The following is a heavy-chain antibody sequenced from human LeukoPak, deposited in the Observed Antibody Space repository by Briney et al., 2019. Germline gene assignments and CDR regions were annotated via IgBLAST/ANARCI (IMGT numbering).Heavy chain of an antibody. J-gene: IGHJ4*02. CDR1: GGSISTYY. D-gene: IGHD2-2*01. CDR2: IYYSGST. Sequence: PSETLSLTCTVSGGSISTYYWSWIRQPPGKGLDWIGYIYYSGSTYYNPSLKSRVTMSVDTSKNQFSLKLTSVTAADTAVYYCARSCSSTSCLFDYWGQGTLVTVSS. V-gene: IGHV4-59*01. CDR3: ARSCSSTSCLFDY.